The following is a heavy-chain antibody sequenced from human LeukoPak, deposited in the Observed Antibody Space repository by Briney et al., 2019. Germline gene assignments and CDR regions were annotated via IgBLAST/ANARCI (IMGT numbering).Heavy chain of an antibody. J-gene: IGHJ3*02. D-gene: IGHD3-22*01. CDR2: ISYDGSNK. CDR1: GFTFSSYG. V-gene: IGHV3-30*18. Sequence: GGSLRLSCAASGFTFSSYGMSWVRQAPGKGLEWVAVISYDGSNKYYADSVKGRFTISRDNSKNTLYLQMNSLRAEDTAVYYCAKGEDYYDTSGLGAFDIWGQGTMVTVSS. CDR3: AKGEDYYDTSGLGAFDI.